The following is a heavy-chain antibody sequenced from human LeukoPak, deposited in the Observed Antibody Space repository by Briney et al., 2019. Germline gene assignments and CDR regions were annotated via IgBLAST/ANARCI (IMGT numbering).Heavy chain of an antibody. CDR3: ARGPYDFWSGTYTFFDY. J-gene: IGHJ4*02. CDR2: INPNSGGT. Sequence: ASVKVSCKASGYTFTGYYMHWVRQAPGQGLEWMGWINPNSGGTNYAQKLQGRVTMTRDTSISTAYMELSRLRSDDTAVYYCARGPYDFWSGTYTFFDYWGQGTLVTVSS. CDR1: GYTFTGYY. D-gene: IGHD3-3*01. V-gene: IGHV1-2*02.